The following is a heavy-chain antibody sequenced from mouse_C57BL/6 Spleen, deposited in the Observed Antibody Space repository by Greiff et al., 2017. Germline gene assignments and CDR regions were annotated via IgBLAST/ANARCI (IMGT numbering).Heavy chain of an antibody. CDR2: IYPGSGST. V-gene: IGHV1-55*01. Sequence: QVHVKQSGAELVKPGASVKMSCKASGYTFTSYWITWVKQRPGQGLEWIGDIYPGSGSTNYNEKFKSKATLTVDTSSSTAYMQLSSLTSEDSAVYYCARFLYAMDYWGQGTSVTVSS. CDR1: GYTFTSYW. CDR3: ARFLYAMDY. J-gene: IGHJ4*01.